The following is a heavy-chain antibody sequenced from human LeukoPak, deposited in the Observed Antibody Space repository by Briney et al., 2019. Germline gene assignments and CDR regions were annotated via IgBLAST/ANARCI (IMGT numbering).Heavy chain of an antibody. J-gene: IGHJ4*02. CDR3: ARHRWDYGDEKGFDY. D-gene: IGHD4-17*01. CDR1: GGSFSGYY. Sequence: SETLSLTCAVYGGSFSGYYWSWIRQPPGKGLEWIGEINHGGSTNYNPSLKSRVTISVDTSKNQFSLKLSSVTAADTAVYYCARHRWDYGDEKGFDYWGQGTLVTVSS. V-gene: IGHV4-34*01. CDR2: INHGGST.